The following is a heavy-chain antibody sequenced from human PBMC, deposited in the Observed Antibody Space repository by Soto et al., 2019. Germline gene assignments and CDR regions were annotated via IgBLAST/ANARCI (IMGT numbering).Heavy chain of an antibody. CDR1: GFTFSSYA. D-gene: IGHD6-19*01. CDR3: ATGWSIAVAGPDLAFDI. CDR2: ISGSGGST. Sequence: GGSLRLSCAASGFTFSSYAMSWVRQAPGKGLEWVSAISGSGGSTYYADSVKGRFTISRDNSKNTLYLQMNSLRAEDTAVYYCATGWSIAVAGPDLAFDIWGQGTMVTVSS. J-gene: IGHJ3*02. V-gene: IGHV3-23*01.